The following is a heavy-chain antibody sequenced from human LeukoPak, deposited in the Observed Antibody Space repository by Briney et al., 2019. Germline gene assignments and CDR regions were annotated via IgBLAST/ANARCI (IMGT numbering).Heavy chain of an antibody. Sequence: GGSLRLSCVASGFTFSRYSMNWARQAPGKGLEWVSHITRSGSPIYYGDSVKGRFSMSRDNTKNSLYLQMNSLRGDDTAVYYCVQGPYFDYWGQGTLVTVSS. CDR3: VQGPYFDY. CDR2: ITRSGSPI. D-gene: IGHD2-21*01. J-gene: IGHJ4*02. V-gene: IGHV3-48*01. CDR1: GFTFSRYS.